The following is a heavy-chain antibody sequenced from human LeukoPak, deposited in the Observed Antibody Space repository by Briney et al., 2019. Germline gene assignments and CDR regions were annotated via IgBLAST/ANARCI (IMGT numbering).Heavy chain of an antibody. D-gene: IGHD6-13*01. CDR3: ARVGGAAAGGGAFDI. J-gene: IGHJ3*02. V-gene: IGHV1-69*06. CDR2: IIPIFGTA. Sequence: GASVKVSCKASGGTFSSCAISWVRQAPGQGLEWMGGIIPIFGTANYAQKFQGRVTITADKSTSTAYMELSSLRSEDTAVYYCARVGGAAAGGGAFDIWGQGTMVTVSS. CDR1: GGTFSSCA.